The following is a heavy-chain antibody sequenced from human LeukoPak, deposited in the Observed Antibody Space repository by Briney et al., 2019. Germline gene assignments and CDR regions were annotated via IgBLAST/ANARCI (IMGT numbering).Heavy chain of an antibody. CDR3: ARARNYGSGKKGPDY. J-gene: IGHJ4*02. D-gene: IGHD3-10*01. V-gene: IGHV1-2*02. CDR1: GYTFTGYY. Sequence: ASVKVSCKASGYTFTGYYMHWVRQAPGQGLEWMGWINPNSGGTNYAQKFQGRVTMTRDTSISTAYMELSRLRSDDTAVYYCARARNYGSGKKGPDYWGQGTPVTVSS. CDR2: INPNSGGT.